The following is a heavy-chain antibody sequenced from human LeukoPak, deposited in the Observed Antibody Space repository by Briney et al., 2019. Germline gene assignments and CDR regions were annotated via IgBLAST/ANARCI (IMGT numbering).Heavy chain of an antibody. CDR2: ISGSGGST. D-gene: IGHD6-19*01. CDR1: GFTFSSYA. Sequence: PGGSLRLSCAASGFTFSSYAMSWVRQAPGKGLEWVSAISGSGGSTYYADSVKGRFTISRDNSKNTLYLQMNSLRAEDTAVYYCAKDPSIAVAGTADYWGQGTLVTVSS. J-gene: IGHJ4*02. CDR3: AKDPSIAVAGTADY. V-gene: IGHV3-23*01.